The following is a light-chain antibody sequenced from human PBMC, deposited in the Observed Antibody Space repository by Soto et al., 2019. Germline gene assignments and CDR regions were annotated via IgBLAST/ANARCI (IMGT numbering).Light chain of an antibody. CDR2: EVT. V-gene: IGLV2-8*01. CDR1: SSDVGGYNY. Sequence: QSALTQPPSASGSPGQSVTISCTGTSSDVGGYNYVSWYLQYPGRAPKLMIYEVTKRPSGVPDRLSGSKSGNTASLTVSGLQAEDEADYYCSSYAASNNFYFVFGGGTKVTVL. CDR3: SSYAASNNFYFV. J-gene: IGLJ3*02.